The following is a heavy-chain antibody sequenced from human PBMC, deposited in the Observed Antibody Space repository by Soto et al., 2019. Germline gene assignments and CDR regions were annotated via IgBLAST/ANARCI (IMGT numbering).Heavy chain of an antibody. Sequence: EVQLVESGGGLVKPGGSLRLSCAASGFTFSSYSMNWVRQAPGKGLEWVSPISSSSSYIYYADSVKGRFTISRDNAKNFLYLQMNSLRAEDTAVYYCAMAYGDYEDYYFDYWGQGTLVTVSS. CDR2: ISSSSSYI. D-gene: IGHD4-17*01. J-gene: IGHJ4*02. CDR3: AMAYGDYEDYYFDY. V-gene: IGHV3-21*01. CDR1: GFTFSSYS.